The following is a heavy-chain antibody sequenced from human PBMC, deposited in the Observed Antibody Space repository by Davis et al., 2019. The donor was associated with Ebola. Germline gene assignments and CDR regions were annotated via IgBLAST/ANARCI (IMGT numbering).Heavy chain of an antibody. CDR1: GFTFSSYA. D-gene: IGHD5-12*01. Sequence: GESLKISCAASGFTFSSYAMSWVRQAPGKGLEWVSAISSSSSYTNYADSVKGRFTISRDNAKNSLYLQMNSLRAEDTAVYYCARGSGYSGYDSPSFDYWGQGTLVTVSS. CDR2: ISSSSSYT. CDR3: ARGSGYSGYDSPSFDY. J-gene: IGHJ4*02. V-gene: IGHV3-21*04.